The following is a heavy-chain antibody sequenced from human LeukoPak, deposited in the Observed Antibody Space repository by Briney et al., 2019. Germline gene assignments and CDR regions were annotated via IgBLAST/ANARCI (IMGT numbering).Heavy chain of an antibody. CDR3: ATVSGWYWFDQ. J-gene: IGHJ5*02. Sequence: PGGSLRLSCEGSGYTFSSYAMHWVRQAPGKGLEYVAAISSDGRITYYANFVKGRFTISRDNSKNTLYLQMGSLRTEDMAVYYCATVSGWYWFDQWGQGTLVTVSS. CDR1: GYTFSSYA. D-gene: IGHD6-19*01. V-gene: IGHV3-64*01. CDR2: ISSDGRIT.